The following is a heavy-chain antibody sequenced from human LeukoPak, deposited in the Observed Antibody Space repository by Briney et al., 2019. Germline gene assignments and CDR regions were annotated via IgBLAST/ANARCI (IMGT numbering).Heavy chain of an antibody. Sequence: PSETLSLTCTVSGGSISSSSYFWGWIRQPPGKGLEWIGSIYYSGSTYYNPSLKSRVTISVDTSKNQFSLKLSSVTAADTAVYYCARHKGYGHYGSGSFGYFDYWGQGTLVTVSS. CDR1: GGSISSSSYF. V-gene: IGHV4-39*01. CDR3: ARHKGYGHYGSGSFGYFDY. J-gene: IGHJ4*02. CDR2: IYYSGST. D-gene: IGHD3-10*01.